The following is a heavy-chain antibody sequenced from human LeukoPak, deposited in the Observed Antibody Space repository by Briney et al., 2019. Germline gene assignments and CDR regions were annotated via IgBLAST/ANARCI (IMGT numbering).Heavy chain of an antibody. V-gene: IGHV4-59*08. CDR1: GGSISSYY. CDR3: ARQGRITMVRGVISGNWFDP. Sequence: PSETLSLTCTVSGGSISSYYWSWIRQPPGKGLEWIGYIYYSGSTNYNPSLKSRVTISVDTSKNQFSLKLSSVTAADTAVYYCARQGRITMVRGVISGNWFDPWGQGTLVTVSS. D-gene: IGHD3-10*01. J-gene: IGHJ5*02. CDR2: IYYSGST.